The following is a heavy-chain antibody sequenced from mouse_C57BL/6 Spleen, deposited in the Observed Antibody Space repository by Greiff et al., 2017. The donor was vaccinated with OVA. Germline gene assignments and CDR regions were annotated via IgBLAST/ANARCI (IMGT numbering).Heavy chain of an antibody. V-gene: IGHV1-42*01. CDR1: GYSFTGYY. J-gene: IGHJ4*01. CDR2: INPSTGGT. CDR3: ARGAMDY. Sequence: VQLQQPGPELVKPGASVKISCKASGYSFTGYYMNWVKQSPEKSLEWIGEINPSTGGTTYNQKFKAKATLTVDKSSSTAYMQLKSLTSEDSAVYYCARGAMDYWGQGTSVTVSS.